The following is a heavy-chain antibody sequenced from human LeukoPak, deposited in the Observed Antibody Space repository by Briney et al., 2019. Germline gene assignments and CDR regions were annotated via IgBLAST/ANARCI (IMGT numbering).Heavy chain of an antibody. J-gene: IGHJ4*02. CDR1: GFTFGDYA. CDR3: TRDRDGDLYFDY. D-gene: IGHD4-17*01. V-gene: IGHV3-49*04. CDR2: IRSKAYGGTT. Sequence: PGGSLRLSCTASGFTFGDYAMSWVRQAPGKGLEWVGFIRSKAYGGTTEYAASVKGRFTISRDDSKSSAYLQMNSLKTEDTAVYYCTRDRDGDLYFDYWGQGTLVTVSS.